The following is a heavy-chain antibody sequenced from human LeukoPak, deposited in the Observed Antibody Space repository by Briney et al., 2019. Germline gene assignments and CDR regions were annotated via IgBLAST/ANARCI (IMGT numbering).Heavy chain of an antibody. CDR2: ITRKGDST. D-gene: IGHD6-13*01. Sequence: GGSLRLSCAASGFAFSTYAMRWVRQAPGKGLEYVSGITRKGDSTYYADSVKGRFTISRDNSKNTLYLQMGGLRAEDMAVYYCARQAAGVVYWGQGTLVTVSS. J-gene: IGHJ4*02. V-gene: IGHV3-64*02. CDR1: GFAFSTYA. CDR3: ARQAAGVVY.